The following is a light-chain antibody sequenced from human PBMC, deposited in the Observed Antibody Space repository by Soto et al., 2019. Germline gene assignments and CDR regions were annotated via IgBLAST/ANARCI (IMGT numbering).Light chain of an antibody. CDR3: AAWDDSLNGSYV. CDR2: SNN. CDR1: SSNIGSNT. J-gene: IGLJ1*01. Sequence: QSVLTQPPSASGTPGQRVTISCSGSSSNIGSNTVNWYQQLPGTAPKLLIYSNNQRPSGVPDRFSGYKSGTSASLAISGLQSEDEADYYCAAWDDSLNGSYVFGTGTKVTVL. V-gene: IGLV1-44*01.